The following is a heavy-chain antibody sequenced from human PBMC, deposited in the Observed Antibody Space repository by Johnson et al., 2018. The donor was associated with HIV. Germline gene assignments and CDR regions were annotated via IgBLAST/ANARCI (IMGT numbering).Heavy chain of an antibody. CDR1: GFTFNTYT. D-gene: IGHD3-22*01. CDR2: ISYDGSNK. V-gene: IGHV3-30-3*01. CDR3: TRGTKYQDNSDYQGGIAFDI. Sequence: QVQLVESGGGVVQPGRSLRLSCAASGFTFNTYTMHWVRQAPGKGLEWVAVISYDGSNKYYADSVKGRFTISRDNSKNTLYLQMNRLRGEDTALYYCTRGTKYQDNSDYQGGIAFDIWGQGTLVTVSS. J-gene: IGHJ3*02.